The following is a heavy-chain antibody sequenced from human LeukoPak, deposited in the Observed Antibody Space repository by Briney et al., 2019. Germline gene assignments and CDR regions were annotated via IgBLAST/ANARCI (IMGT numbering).Heavy chain of an antibody. J-gene: IGHJ6*02. V-gene: IGHV4-31*03. CDR3: ARDNTANYYGMDV. D-gene: IGHD5-18*01. CDR2: IYDSGTT. CDR1: GDSVMRRGYF. Sequence: SQTLSLTCTVSGDSVMRRGYFWPWIRQCPGKGLEWIGYIYDSGTTFYNPSLESRLTMSIDTSKSQFSLKLSSVTAADTAVYYCARDNTANYYGMDVWGQGTTVTVSS.